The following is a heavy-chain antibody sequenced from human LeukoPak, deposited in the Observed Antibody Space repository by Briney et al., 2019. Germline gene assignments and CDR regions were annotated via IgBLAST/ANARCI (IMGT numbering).Heavy chain of an antibody. V-gene: IGHV4-34*01. D-gene: IGHD6-19*01. CDR3: ARGQQWLVRSLGY. J-gene: IGHJ4*02. CDR1: GGSFSGYY. Sequence: PSETLSLTCAVYGGSFSGYYWSWIRQPPGKGLEWIGEINHSGSTNYNPSLKSRVTISVDTSKNQFSLKLSSVTAADTAVYYCARGQQWLVRSLGYWGQGTLVTVSS. CDR2: INHSGST.